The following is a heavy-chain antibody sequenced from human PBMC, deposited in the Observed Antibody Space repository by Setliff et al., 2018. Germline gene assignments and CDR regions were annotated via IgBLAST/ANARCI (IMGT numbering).Heavy chain of an antibody. D-gene: IGHD3-10*01. CDR2: IYYSGST. J-gene: IGHJ5*02. CDR3: ARDPGFRSGNWSLDL. V-gene: IGHV4-30-4*08. CDR1: GGSISSGDYY. Sequence: ASETLSLTCTVSGGSISSGDYYWSWIRQPPGKGLEWIGYIYYSGSTYYNPSLKSRVTISVDTSRIQFSLKLRSVTAADTAVYYCARDPGFRSGNWSLDLWGQGTQVTVSS.